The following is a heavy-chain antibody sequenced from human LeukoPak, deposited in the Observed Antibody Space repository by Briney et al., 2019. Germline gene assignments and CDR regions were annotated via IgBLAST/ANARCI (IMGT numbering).Heavy chain of an antibody. CDR2: ISSSGSTI. CDR1: GFTFSDYY. CDR3: ARGWGSGSYYEYYFDY. D-gene: IGHD3-10*01. J-gene: IGHJ4*02. Sequence: GGSLRLSCAASGFTFSDYYMSWIRQAPGKGLEWVSYISSSGSTIYYADSVKGRFTISRDNAKNSLYLQMNNLRAEDTAVYYCARGWGSGSYYEYYFDYWGQGTLVTVSS. V-gene: IGHV3-11*01.